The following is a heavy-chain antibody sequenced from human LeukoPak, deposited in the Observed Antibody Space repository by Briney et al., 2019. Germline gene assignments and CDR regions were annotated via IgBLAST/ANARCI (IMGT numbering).Heavy chain of an antibody. Sequence: SETLSLTCAVYGGSFSGYYWSWIRQPPGKGLEWIGEINHSGSTNYNPSLKSRVTISVDTSKNQFSLKLSSVTAADTAVYYRARGRSSYQLLSYYYYGMDVWGKGTTVTVSS. CDR2: INHSGST. CDR3: ARGRSSYQLLSYYYYGMDV. CDR1: GGSFSGYY. J-gene: IGHJ6*04. D-gene: IGHD2-2*01. V-gene: IGHV4-34*01.